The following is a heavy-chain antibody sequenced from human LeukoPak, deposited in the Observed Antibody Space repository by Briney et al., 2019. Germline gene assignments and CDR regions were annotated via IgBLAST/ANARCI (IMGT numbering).Heavy chain of an antibody. Sequence: GGSLRLSCAASGFTFSNAWMSWVRQAPGKGLEWIALIKGKTDGETTDYAALLNGRFTISRDDSKSIVYLQMNSLTTEDTAVYYCTTGHPTAIITKPYWGQGTLVTVSS. J-gene: IGHJ4*02. V-gene: IGHV3-15*01. CDR1: GFTFSNAW. CDR2: IKGKTDGETT. CDR3: TTGHPTAIITKPY. D-gene: IGHD3-22*01.